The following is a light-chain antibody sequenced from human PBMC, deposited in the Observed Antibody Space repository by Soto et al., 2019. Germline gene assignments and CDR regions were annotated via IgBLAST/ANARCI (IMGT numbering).Light chain of an antibody. V-gene: IGLV1-40*01. CDR3: QSYDSSLSGFYV. J-gene: IGLJ1*01. CDR1: SSNIWAGYD. CDR2: GNS. Sequence: QSVLTQPPSVSGAPGQRVTISCTGSSSNIWAGYDVHWYQQLPGTAPKLLIYGNSNRPSGVPDRFSGSKSGTSASLAITGLQAEDEADYYCQSYDSSLSGFYVFGTGTKPSVL.